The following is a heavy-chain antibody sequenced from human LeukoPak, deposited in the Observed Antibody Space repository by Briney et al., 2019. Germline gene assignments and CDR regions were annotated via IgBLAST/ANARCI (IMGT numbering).Heavy chain of an antibody. D-gene: IGHD6-19*01. CDR3: AKXVYSGWRVPGPFXY. Sequence: GGSLRLSYAASGFTFSSYEMNWVRQAPGKGLEWVSYISSSGSTIYYADSVKGRFTISRDNAKNSLYLQMNSLRAEDTAVYYCAKXVYSGWRVPGPFXYWGXGTLVXXSS. J-gene: IGHJ4*02. V-gene: IGHV3-48*03. CDR2: ISSSGSTI. CDR1: GFTFSSYE.